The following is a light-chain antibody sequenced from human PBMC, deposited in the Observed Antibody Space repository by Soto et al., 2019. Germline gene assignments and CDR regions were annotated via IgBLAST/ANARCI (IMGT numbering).Light chain of an antibody. Sequence: DIQMTQSPSTLSASVGDRVTITCRASQSISSWLAWYQQKPGKAPKLLIYDASSLASGVPSRFSVSGSGTEFTLTISSLQPDDFATYYCQQYNSYPYTFGQGTKLEIK. V-gene: IGKV1-5*01. CDR3: QQYNSYPYT. J-gene: IGKJ2*01. CDR2: DAS. CDR1: QSISSW.